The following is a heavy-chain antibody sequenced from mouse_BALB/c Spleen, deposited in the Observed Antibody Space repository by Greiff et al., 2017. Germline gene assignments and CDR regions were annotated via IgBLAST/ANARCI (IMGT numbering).Heavy chain of an antibody. CDR1: GFNIKDTY. CDR2: IDPANGNT. J-gene: IGHJ2*01. D-gene: IGHD2-3*01. Sequence: EVQLQQSGAELVKPGASVKLSCTASGFNIKDTYMHWVKQRPEQGLEWIGRIDPANGNTKYDPKFQGKATITADTSSNTAHLQLSSLTSEDTAVYYCARSNDGYYRDYWGQGTTLTVSS. CDR3: ARSNDGYYRDY. V-gene: IGHV14-3*02.